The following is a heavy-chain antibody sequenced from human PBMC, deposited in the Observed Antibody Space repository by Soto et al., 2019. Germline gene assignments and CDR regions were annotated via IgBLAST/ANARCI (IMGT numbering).Heavy chain of an antibody. CDR2: IWYDGGRK. CDR1: GFTFSSFG. V-gene: IGHV3-33*01. Sequence: QVHLVESGGGVVQPGRSLRLSCTASGFTFSSFGIHWVRQAPGKGLEWVAIIWYDGGRKYYADSVKGRFTISRDDSQNTVYLQMNSLRAEDTAVYHCARNGGYYYLDYWGPGTLVTVSS. CDR3: ARNGGYYYLDY. D-gene: IGHD5-18*01. J-gene: IGHJ4*02.